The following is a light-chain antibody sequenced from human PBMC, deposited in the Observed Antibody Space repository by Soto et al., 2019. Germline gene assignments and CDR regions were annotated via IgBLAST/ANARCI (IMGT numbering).Light chain of an antibody. V-gene: IGKV1-39*01. Sequence: DIQMSQSPSSLYASIGDRITITCRASQSISTYLNWYQQKPGKAPRLLIYGASTLQNGVPSRFSGSGSATDYTLTINSLQPEDFATYYCQQSFITPPLTFGGGTTVEMK. CDR3: QQSFITPPLT. CDR1: QSISTY. J-gene: IGKJ4*01. CDR2: GAS.